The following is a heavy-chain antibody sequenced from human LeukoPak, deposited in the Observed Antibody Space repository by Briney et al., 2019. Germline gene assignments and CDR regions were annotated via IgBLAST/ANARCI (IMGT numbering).Heavy chain of an antibody. CDR2: INQDATKE. CDR1: GFTFSNYW. J-gene: IGHJ4*02. Sequence: GGSLRLSCAASGFTFSNYWMTWVRQAPGKGLEWVAVINQDATKEYYMDSVKARFTISRDNAKNSVSLQMNSLRAGDTAVYYCARDPGWGALDHWGQGTLVTVS. V-gene: IGHV3-7*01. CDR3: ARDPGWGALDH. D-gene: IGHD3-16*01.